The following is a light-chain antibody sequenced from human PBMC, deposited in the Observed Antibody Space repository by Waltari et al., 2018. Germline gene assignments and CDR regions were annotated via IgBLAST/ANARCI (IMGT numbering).Light chain of an antibody. Sequence: QSALTQPASVSGSAGQSITISCTGTSSDVGVYNYVSWYQQHPGTAPKLMIYDVSNRPSGVSDRFSGSKSVNTASLTISGLQAEDEAYYYCSSYTSGSTLWVFGGGTKLTVL. CDR3: SSYTSGSTLWV. V-gene: IGLV2-14*03. J-gene: IGLJ3*02. CDR2: DVS. CDR1: SSDVGVYNY.